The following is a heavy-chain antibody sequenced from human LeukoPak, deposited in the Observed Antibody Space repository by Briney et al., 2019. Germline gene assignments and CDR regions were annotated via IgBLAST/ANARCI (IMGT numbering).Heavy chain of an antibody. CDR2: ISGSGGST. D-gene: IGHD1-26*01. CDR1: GFTFSSYA. Sequence: PGGSLRLSCAASGFTFSSYAMSWVRQAPGKGLEWVSAISGSGGSTYYADSVKGRFTISRDNSKNTLYLQMNSLRAEDTAVYYCARGSGCRNYCYYYMDVWGKGTTVTVSS. CDR3: ARGSGCRNYCYYYMDV. J-gene: IGHJ6*03. V-gene: IGHV3-23*01.